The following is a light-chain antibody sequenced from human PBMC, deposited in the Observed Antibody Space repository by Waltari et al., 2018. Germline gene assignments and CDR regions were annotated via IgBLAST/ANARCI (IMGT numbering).Light chain of an antibody. CDR1: NIGYDK. V-gene: IGLV3-21*02. J-gene: IGLJ2*01. CDR3: QMWDNTDDHEA. Sequence: SYVLTHPPSVSVAPGQTARITCGGKNIGYDKGNWYQQKPGQAPVLVLYNDADRPSGIPERFSGSRSGSTATLTISRVEAADEADYYCQMWDNTDDHEAFGGGTKLTVL. CDR2: NDA.